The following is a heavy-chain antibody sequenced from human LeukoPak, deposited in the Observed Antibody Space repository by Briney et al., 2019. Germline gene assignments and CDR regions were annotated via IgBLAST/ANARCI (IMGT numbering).Heavy chain of an antibody. Sequence: SETLSLTCTVSGGSISSYYWSWIRQPPGKGLEWIGYIYYSGSTNYNPSLKSRVTISVDTSKNQFSLKLSSVTAADTAVYYCARHTGYFDWMPHYYYYYGMDVWGQGTTVTVSS. CDR3: ARHTGYFDWMPHYYYYYGMDV. CDR2: IYYSGST. D-gene: IGHD3-9*01. V-gene: IGHV4-59*08. CDR1: GGSISSYY. J-gene: IGHJ6*02.